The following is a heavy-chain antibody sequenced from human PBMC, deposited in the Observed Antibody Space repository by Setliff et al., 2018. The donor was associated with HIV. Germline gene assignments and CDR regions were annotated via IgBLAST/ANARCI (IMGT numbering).Heavy chain of an antibody. Sequence: GGSLRLSCAASGFTFTNYYMSWIRQAPGKGLELLSYISVSGTDIKYADSVEGRFTISRDNAKNTLFLQMNSLRAEDTAVYYCARLPQDVRSSIDFWGQGTLVTVSS. CDR1: GFTFTNYY. V-gene: IGHV3-11*06. CDR2: ISVSGTDI. CDR3: ARLPQDVRSSIDF. J-gene: IGHJ4*02. D-gene: IGHD6-6*01.